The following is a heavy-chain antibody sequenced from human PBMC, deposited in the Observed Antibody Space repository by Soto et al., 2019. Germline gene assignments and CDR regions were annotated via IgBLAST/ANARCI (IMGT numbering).Heavy chain of an antibody. D-gene: IGHD3-10*01. CDR2: MNQDGRVT. CDR1: GFTFTTFW. J-gene: IGHJ1*01. V-gene: IGHV3-7*01. CDR3: ARDGPETLLGQSYQH. Sequence: EVQLVESGGGLVQPGESLRLSCAASGFTFTTFWMSWVRQAPGKGLEWVANMNQDGRVTNYVDSVKGRFTISRDNSRNSLYLQINSLRVDDTAVYYCARDGPETLLGQSYQHWGHGTLVSVSS.